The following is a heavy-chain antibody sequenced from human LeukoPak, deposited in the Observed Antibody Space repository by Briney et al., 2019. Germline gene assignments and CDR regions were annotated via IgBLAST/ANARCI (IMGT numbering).Heavy chain of an antibody. CDR2: ISSSSSYI. D-gene: IGHD5-18*01. Sequence: GGSLRLSCAASGFTFSSYSMNWVRQAPGKGLEWVSSISSSSSYIYYADSVKGRFTISRDNAKNSLYLQMNSLRAEDTAVYYCARVVGIQLWLPDYWGQGTLVTVSS. CDR1: GFTFSSYS. V-gene: IGHV3-21*01. CDR3: ARVVGIQLWLPDY. J-gene: IGHJ4*02.